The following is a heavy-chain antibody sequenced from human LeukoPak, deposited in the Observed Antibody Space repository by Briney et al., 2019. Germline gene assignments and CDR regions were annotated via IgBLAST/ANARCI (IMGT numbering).Heavy chain of an antibody. V-gene: IGHV5-51*01. CDR3: ARPMWGGSQHFDY. CDR1: GYSFTSYW. D-gene: IGHD3-10*01. CDR2: IYPSDSDT. J-gene: IGHJ4*02. Sequence: GESLKISCKGSGYSFTSYWIGWVRQMPGKGLEWMGIIYPSDSDTRYSPSFQGQVTISADKSISTAYLQWISLKASDTAMYYCARPMWGGSQHFDYWGQGTLVTVSS.